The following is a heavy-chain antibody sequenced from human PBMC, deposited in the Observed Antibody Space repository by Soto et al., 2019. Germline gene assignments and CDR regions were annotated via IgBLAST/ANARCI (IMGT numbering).Heavy chain of an antibody. J-gene: IGHJ6*02. CDR2: IYWDDDK. V-gene: IGHV2-5*02. Sequence: QITLKESGPTLVKPTQTLTLTCTFSGFSLSTSGVGVGWIRQPPGKALEWLALIYWDDDKRYSPSLKSRLTITKDTSKNQVVLTMTNMDHVDTATYYCAHKLSSSGWYRYDYYYGMDVWGQGTTVTVSS. CDR1: GFSLSTSGVG. CDR3: AHKLSSSGWYRYDYYYGMDV. D-gene: IGHD6-19*01.